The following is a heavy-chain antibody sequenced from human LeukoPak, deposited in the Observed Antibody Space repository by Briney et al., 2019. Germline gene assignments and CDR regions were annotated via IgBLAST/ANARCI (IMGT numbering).Heavy chain of an antibody. CDR2: ISAYNGNT. CDR1: GYTFTSYG. CDR3: ARALCGGDCYSSGYYFDY. V-gene: IGHV1-18*01. Sequence: ASVKVSCKASGYTFTSYGISWVRQAPGQGLEWMGWISAYNGNTNYAQKLQGRVTMTTDTSTSTAYMEPRSLRSDDTAVYYCARALCGGDCYSSGYYFDYWGQGTLVTVSS. D-gene: IGHD2-21*02. J-gene: IGHJ4*02.